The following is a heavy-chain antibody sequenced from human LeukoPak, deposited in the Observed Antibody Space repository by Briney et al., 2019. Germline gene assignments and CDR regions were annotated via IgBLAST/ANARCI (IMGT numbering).Heavy chain of an antibody. D-gene: IGHD4-23*01. Sequence: SETLSLTCAVYGGAFSGYHWNWIRQAPGKGLEWIGEINDRGITNYNPSLKSRVTISVDPSKKQFSLQLKSVTAADTAVYYCARDPTTVVNVPYFVGWGQGTLVTVSS. CDR2: INDRGIT. V-gene: IGHV4-34*01. CDR3: ARDPTTVVNVPYFVG. J-gene: IGHJ4*02. CDR1: GGAFSGYH.